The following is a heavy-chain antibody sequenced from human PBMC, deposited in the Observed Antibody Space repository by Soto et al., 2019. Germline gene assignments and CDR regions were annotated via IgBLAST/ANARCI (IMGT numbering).Heavy chain of an antibody. D-gene: IGHD3-3*01. J-gene: IGHJ5*02. CDR3: ARVTYYDFWSGYYLLDP. CDR2: IYYSGST. Sequence: PSETLSLTCTVSGGSIISYYCIFIRHPPFKGLEWIVYIYYSGSTNYNPSLKSRVTISVDTSKNQFSLKLSSVTAADTAVYYCARVTYYDFWSGYYLLDPWGQGTLVTVSS. CDR1: GGSIISYY. V-gene: IGHV4-59*01.